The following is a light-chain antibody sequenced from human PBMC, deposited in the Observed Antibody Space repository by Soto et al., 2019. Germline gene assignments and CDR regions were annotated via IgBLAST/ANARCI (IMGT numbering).Light chain of an antibody. CDR3: QQANSFPRT. CDR2: AAS. V-gene: IGKV1-12*01. Sequence: DIQMTQSPSSVSASVGDRVTITCRASQGSSSWLAWYQQKPGKAPKLLIYAASSLQSGVPSRFSGSGSGTDFTLTNSSLQPEDFATYYCQQANSFPRTFGQGTKVEIK. J-gene: IGKJ1*01. CDR1: QGSSSW.